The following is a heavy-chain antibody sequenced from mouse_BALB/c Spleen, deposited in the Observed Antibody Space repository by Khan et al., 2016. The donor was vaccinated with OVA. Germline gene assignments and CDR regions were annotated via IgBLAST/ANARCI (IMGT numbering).Heavy chain of an antibody. CDR1: GYTFTSYY. J-gene: IGHJ3*01. CDR2: INPSSAGT. D-gene: IGHD2-2*01. Sequence: QVQLQQSGAELVKPGASVRLSCKASGYTFTSYYLYWVKQRPGQGLEWIGDINPSSAGTNFNEKFKSKATLTVDKSSSTAYIQLNSLTSEDSAVYYCTRSGYGSFAYWGQGTLVTVSA. CDR3: TRSGYGSFAY. V-gene: IGHV1S81*02.